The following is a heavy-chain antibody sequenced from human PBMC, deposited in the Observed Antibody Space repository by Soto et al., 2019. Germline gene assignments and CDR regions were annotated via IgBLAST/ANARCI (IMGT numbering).Heavy chain of an antibody. Sequence: EVQLLESGGGLAQPGGSLRLSCAASGFTFSSYGMSWVRQAPGKGLERVSTILAVDGFTDYVDAVRGRFTISRDNSKNMLYLQMSGLRAEDTAVYYCAKWAGTYGDYARVFDYWGQGTLVTVYS. CDR2: ILAVDGFT. CDR1: GFTFSSYG. V-gene: IGHV3-23*01. CDR3: AKWAGTYGDYARVFDY. J-gene: IGHJ1*01. D-gene: IGHD4-17*01.